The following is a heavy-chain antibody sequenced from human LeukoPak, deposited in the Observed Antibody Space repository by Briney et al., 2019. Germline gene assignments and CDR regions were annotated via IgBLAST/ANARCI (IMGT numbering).Heavy chain of an antibody. CDR3: AKDTVAAAGTGVYNWFDP. Sequence: PGGSLRLSCAASGFTFSSYGMHWVRQAPGKGLEWVAFIRYDGSNKYYADSVKGRFTISRDNSKNTLYLQMNSLRAEDTAVYYCAKDTVAAAGTGVYNWFDPWGQGTLVTVSS. CDR1: GFTFSSYG. V-gene: IGHV3-30*02. CDR2: IRYDGSNK. D-gene: IGHD6-13*01. J-gene: IGHJ5*02.